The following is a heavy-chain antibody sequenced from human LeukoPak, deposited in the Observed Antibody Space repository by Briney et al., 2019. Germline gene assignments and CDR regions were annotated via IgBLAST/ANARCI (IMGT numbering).Heavy chain of an antibody. Sequence: GGSLRLSCAASGFTFSSFEMNWVRQAPGKGLEWVSYISSSGTNIYYADSVKGRFTISRDNAKNSLYLQMNSLRAEDTAVYYCARVEASGYDYGAFDYWGQGTLVTVSS. D-gene: IGHD5-12*01. J-gene: IGHJ4*02. CDR3: ARVEASGYDYGAFDY. V-gene: IGHV3-48*03. CDR2: ISSSGTNI. CDR1: GFTFSSFE.